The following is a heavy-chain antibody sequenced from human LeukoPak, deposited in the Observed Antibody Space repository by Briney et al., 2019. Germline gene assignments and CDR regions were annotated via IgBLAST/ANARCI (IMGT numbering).Heavy chain of an antibody. Sequence: PSETLSLTCTVSGGSISSYYWSWIRQPPGKGLEWIGYIHYSGSTNYNPSLKSRVTISVDTSKNQFSLKLSSVTAADTAVYYCARDRGGWFGELLSYKDAFDIWGQGTMVTVSS. J-gene: IGHJ3*02. CDR3: ARDRGGWFGELLSYKDAFDI. CDR2: IHYSGST. CDR1: GGSISSYY. D-gene: IGHD3-10*01. V-gene: IGHV4-59*01.